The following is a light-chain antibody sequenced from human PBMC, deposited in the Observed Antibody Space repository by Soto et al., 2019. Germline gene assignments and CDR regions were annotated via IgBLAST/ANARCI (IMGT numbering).Light chain of an antibody. CDR1: ESVDSY. CDR3: QQRNYWT. J-gene: IGKJ1*01. V-gene: IGKV3-11*01. CDR2: DAS. Sequence: EIVLTQSPATLSLSPGERATLSCRASESVDSYLAWYQQKPGQAPRLLIYDASNRATGIPARFSGSGSGTDFTLTISSLEPEDFAVYYCQQRNYWTFGLGTKV.